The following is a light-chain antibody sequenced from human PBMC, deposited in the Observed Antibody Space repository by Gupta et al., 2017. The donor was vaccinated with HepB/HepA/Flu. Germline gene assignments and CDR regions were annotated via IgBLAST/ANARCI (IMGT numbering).Light chain of an antibody. Sequence: VLRQPPSASGTPGQRVTISCSGTSSNIGSNTVNWYQQFPGSAPRLLIYRNNQRPSVVSGRFSGSKSGTSASLAISRLQDEDEAIYFCSWWDASRQVVFGGGTKLTVL. V-gene: IGLV1-44*01. CDR2: RNN. J-gene: IGLJ2*01. CDR1: SSNIGSNT. CDR3: SWWDASRQVV.